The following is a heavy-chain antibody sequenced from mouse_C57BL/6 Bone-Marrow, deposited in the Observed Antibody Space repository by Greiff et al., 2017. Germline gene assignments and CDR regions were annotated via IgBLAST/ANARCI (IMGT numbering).Heavy chain of an antibody. CDR1: GFNIKDDY. CDR2: IDPENGDT. D-gene: IGHD1-1*01. J-gene: IGHJ2*01. Sequence: EVQGVESGAELVRPGASVKLSCTASGFNIKDDYMHWVKQRPEQGLEWIGWIDPENGDTEYASKFQGKATITADTSSNTAYLQLSSLTSEDTAVYYCTTYYYGSSSADYWGQGTTLTVSS. V-gene: IGHV14-4*01. CDR3: TTYYYGSSSADY.